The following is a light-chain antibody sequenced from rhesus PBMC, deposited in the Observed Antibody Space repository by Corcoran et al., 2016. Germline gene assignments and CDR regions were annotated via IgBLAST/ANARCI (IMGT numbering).Light chain of an antibody. CDR1: QSISSW. J-gene: IGKJ1*01. CDR3: QQYSSSPPWT. CDR2: KAS. Sequence: DIQMTQSPSSLSASVGDTVTITCRASQSISSWLAWYQQKPGKAPNLLIYKASSLQSGVPSRFSGSGSRTDFTLTISSLQSEDFATYYCQQYSSSPPWTFGQGTKVEIK. V-gene: IGKV1-22*01.